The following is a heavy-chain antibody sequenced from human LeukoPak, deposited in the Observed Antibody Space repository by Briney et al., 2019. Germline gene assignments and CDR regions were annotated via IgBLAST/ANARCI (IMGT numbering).Heavy chain of an antibody. Sequence: PSETLPLTCAVYGGSFSGYYWSWIRQPPGKGLEWIGEINHSGSTNYNPSLKSRVTISVDTSKNQFSLKLSSVTAADTAVYYCARGRLPGIAAAGTGWYFDLWGRGTLVTVSS. CDR3: ARGRLPGIAAAGTGWYFDL. V-gene: IGHV4-34*01. D-gene: IGHD6-13*01. CDR1: GGSFSGYY. CDR2: INHSGST. J-gene: IGHJ2*01.